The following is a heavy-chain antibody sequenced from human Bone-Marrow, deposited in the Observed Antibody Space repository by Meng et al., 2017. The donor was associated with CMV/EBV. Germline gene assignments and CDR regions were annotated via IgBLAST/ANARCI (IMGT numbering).Heavy chain of an antibody. CDR3: ARGCDIVVVPAAIEGYYYYGMDV. D-gene: IGHD2-2*02. Sequence: ASVKVSCKASGYVFSDYYVHYIRQAPGQGLEWMGWIKGSSGDTNLAQKFQGRVTMTRDRSINTAYMEMSWLRSDDTAVYYCARGCDIVVVPAAIEGYYYYGMDVWGQGTTVTVSS. J-gene: IGHJ6*02. CDR2: IKGSSGDT. V-gene: IGHV1-2*02. CDR1: GYVFSDYY.